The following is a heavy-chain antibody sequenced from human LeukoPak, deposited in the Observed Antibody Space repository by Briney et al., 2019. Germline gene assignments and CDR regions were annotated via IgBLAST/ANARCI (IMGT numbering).Heavy chain of an antibody. V-gene: IGHV4-39*01. D-gene: IGHD4-11*01. Sequence: SETLSLTCTVSGGSIRSSYYYWGWIRQPPGKGLEWIGSIYDSGSTYYNPSLKSRVTMSVDTSKNQFSLKLSSVTAADTAVYYCARPQRYSNYALDYWGQGTLVTVSS. CDR1: GGSIRSSYYY. J-gene: IGHJ4*02. CDR3: ARPQRYSNYALDY. CDR2: IYDSGST.